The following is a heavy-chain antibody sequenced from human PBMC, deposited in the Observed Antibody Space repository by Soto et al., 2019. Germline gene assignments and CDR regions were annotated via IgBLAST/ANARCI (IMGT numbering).Heavy chain of an antibody. CDR2: ISSTGSTK. Sequence: GSLSPSGAAAGFSLSDYYMSWIRQAPGKGLEWVSYISSTGSTKYYADSVKGRFTMSRDNAKNSLFLQMSSLRDEDTAVYYWARGSGYTYGRVDYWGRGTLVTVSS. CDR3: ARGSGYTYGRVDY. CDR1: GFSLSDYY. V-gene: IGHV3-11*01. J-gene: IGHJ4*02. D-gene: IGHD5-18*01.